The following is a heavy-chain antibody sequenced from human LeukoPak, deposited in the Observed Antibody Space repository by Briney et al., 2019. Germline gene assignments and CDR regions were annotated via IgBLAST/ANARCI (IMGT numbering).Heavy chain of an antibody. CDR2: ISGSGGST. D-gene: IGHD3-22*01. Sequence: PGGSLRLSCAASGFTFSSYAMSWVRQAPGKGLEWVSAISGSGGSTYYADSVKGRFTISRDNSKNTLYLQMNSLRAEDTAVYYCARQGDSSGWLTYYYDSSGYLHYFDYWGQGTLVTVSS. V-gene: IGHV3-23*01. CDR3: ARQGDSSGWLTYYYDSSGYLHYFDY. CDR1: GFTFSSYA. J-gene: IGHJ4*02.